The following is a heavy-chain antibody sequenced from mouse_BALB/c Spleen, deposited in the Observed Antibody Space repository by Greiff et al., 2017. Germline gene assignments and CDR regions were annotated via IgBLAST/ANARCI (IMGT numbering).Heavy chain of an antibody. CDR1: GFTFSNYW. Sequence: EVKLEESGGGLVQPGGSMKLSCVASGFTFSNYWMNWVRQSPEKGLEWVAEIRLKSNNYATHYAESVKGRFTISRDDSKSSVYLQMNNLRAEDTGIYYCTRGGYGGAMDYWGQGTSVTVSS. CDR3: TRGGYGGAMDY. J-gene: IGHJ4*01. D-gene: IGHD2-2*01. CDR2: IRLKSNNYAT. V-gene: IGHV6-6*02.